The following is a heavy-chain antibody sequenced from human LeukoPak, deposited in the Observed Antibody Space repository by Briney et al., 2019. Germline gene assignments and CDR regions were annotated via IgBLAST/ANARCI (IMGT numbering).Heavy chain of an antibody. J-gene: IGHJ5*02. Sequence: GGSLRLSCVASGFTFSSYWMHWVRQAPGKGLVWVSRINSDGSSTKCADSVKGRFTISRDNAKNTLYLQMNSLRAEDTAVYYCATIPRAVAGPLTGPWGQGTLVTVSS. CDR1: GFTFSSYW. CDR2: INSDGSST. V-gene: IGHV3-74*03. CDR3: ATIPRAVAGPLTGP. D-gene: IGHD6-19*01.